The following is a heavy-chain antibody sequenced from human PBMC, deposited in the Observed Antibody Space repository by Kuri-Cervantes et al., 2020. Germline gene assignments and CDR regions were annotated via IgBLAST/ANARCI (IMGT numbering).Heavy chain of an antibody. CDR1: GGTFSSYA. CDR2: IIPIFGTA. V-gene: IGHV1-69*06. CDR3: ARMSSGWYVMRY. J-gene: IGHJ4*02. Sequence: SVKVSCKASGGTFSSYAISWVRQAPGQGLEWMGGIIPIFGTANYAQKFQGRVTITADKSTSTAYMELSSLRSEDTAVYYCARMSSGWYVMRYWGQGTLVTVSS. D-gene: IGHD6-19*01.